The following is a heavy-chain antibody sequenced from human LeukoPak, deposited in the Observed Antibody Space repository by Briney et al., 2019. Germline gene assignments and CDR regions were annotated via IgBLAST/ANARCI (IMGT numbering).Heavy chain of an antibody. J-gene: IGHJ6*02. V-gene: IGHV3-23*01. CDR1: GFTFSSYV. Sequence: GGSLRLSCSAPGFTFSSYVMSWVRQAPGKGLEWVSAISGSGGTTYYADSVRGRFTISRDNSKNTLYLQMNSLRAEDTAVYYCAKDRDPRLWYYYGMDVWGQGTTVTVSS. D-gene: IGHD2-21*01. CDR3: AKDRDPRLWYYYGMDV. CDR2: ISGSGGTT.